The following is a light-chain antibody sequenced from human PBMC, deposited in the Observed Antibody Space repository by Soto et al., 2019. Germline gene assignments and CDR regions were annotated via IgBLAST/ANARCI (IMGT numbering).Light chain of an antibody. CDR2: TTS. J-gene: IGKJ1*01. Sequence: EIVLTQSPGTLSLSPGERATLSCRASQRGSSSYIAWYPQKPGQAPRLLMYTTSNRATGIPDRFSGSVSGTDFTLTIIRLEPEDFAVSSCQQYGSSWTFGQGTQVEIK. V-gene: IGKV3-20*01. CDR1: QRGSSSY. CDR3: QQYGSSWT.